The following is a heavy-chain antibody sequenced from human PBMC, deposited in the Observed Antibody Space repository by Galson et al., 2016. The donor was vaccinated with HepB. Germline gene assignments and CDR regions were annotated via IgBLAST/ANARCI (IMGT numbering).Heavy chain of an antibody. V-gene: IGHV4-4*02. Sequence: SETLSLTCAVSGASISNMNWWSWVRQPPGKGLEWIGEIYHSGSTNYNPSLKSRVTMSVDKSRNQFSLKLSSVTAADTAIYYCARQGGDYGHYEVPYYIDYWGQGTLVTVSS. J-gene: IGHJ4*02. CDR2: IYHSGST. CDR1: GASISNMNW. CDR3: ARQGGDYGHYEVPYYIDY. D-gene: IGHD4-17*01.